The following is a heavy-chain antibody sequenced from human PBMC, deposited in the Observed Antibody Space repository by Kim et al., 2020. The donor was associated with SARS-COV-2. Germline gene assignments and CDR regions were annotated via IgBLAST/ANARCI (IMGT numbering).Heavy chain of an antibody. V-gene: IGHV1-3*01. D-gene: IGHD3-10*01. J-gene: IGHJ4*02. Sequence: YSQKFQGRVTITRDTSASTAYMELSSLRSEDTAVYYCARGHSGSYLEGPYWGQGTLVTVSS. CDR3: ARGHSGSYLEGPY.